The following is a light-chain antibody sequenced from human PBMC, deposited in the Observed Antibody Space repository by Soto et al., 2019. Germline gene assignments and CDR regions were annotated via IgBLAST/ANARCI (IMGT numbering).Light chain of an antibody. Sequence: EIVLTQSPATLSLSPGERATLSCRASQSVTTYLAWYQQKPGQAPRLLIYDASNRATGIPARFSGSGSGTDFTLTISTLEPEDFAVYYCQQRSSLPPRNTFGQGTKLEIK. CDR3: QQRSSLPPRNT. CDR1: QSVTTY. CDR2: DAS. J-gene: IGKJ2*01. V-gene: IGKV3-11*01.